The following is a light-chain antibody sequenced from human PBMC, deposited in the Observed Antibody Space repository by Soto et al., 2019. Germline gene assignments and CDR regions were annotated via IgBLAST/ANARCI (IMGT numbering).Light chain of an antibody. J-gene: IGKJ5*01. CDR2: AAS. Sequence: GDRVTITCRASQGISSYLAWYQQKPGKAPKLLIYAASTLQSGVPLRFSGSGSGTSFTLTISSLQPEDFATYYCQQLLSYPITFGQGTRLEIK. V-gene: IGKV1-9*01. CDR3: QQLLSYPIT. CDR1: QGISSY.